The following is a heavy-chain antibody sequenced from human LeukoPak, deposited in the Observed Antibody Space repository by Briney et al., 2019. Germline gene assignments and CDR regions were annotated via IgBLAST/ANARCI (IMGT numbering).Heavy chain of an antibody. D-gene: IGHD6-19*01. CDR2: IWYDGSNK. J-gene: IGHJ4*02. CDR3: ARGAVADWATDY. CDR1: VFTFSNYS. V-gene: IGHV3-33*01. Sequence: PGGSLRLSCAAPVFTFSNYSMHWVRQAPGKGLGRMAVIWYDGSNKYYADSVKGRFTISRDNSKNTLYLQMNSLRAEDTAVYYCARGAVADWATDYWGQGTLVTVSS.